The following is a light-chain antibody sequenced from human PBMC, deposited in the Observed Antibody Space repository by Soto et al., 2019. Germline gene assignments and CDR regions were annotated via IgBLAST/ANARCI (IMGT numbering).Light chain of an antibody. CDR3: QQYSSYWT. J-gene: IGKJ1*01. Sequence: DIQMTQSPSTLPASVGDRVTITCRASQSISTWLAWYQQKPGKAPNLLIYKASYLASGVPSRFSGGGSGTEFTLTISSLQPDDFATYYFQQYSSYWTFGQGTKVEIK. CDR1: QSISTW. CDR2: KAS. V-gene: IGKV1-5*03.